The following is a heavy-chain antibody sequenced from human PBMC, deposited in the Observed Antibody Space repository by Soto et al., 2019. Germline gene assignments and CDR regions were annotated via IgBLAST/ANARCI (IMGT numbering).Heavy chain of an antibody. CDR2: INTYNGNT. Sequence: QVQLVQSGAEVKNPGASVKVSCKASGYTFTRYGIGWARQAPGQGLEWMGWINTYNGNTNYAQNVQGRVTLTTDTATSTAYMELRSLRSNDTAIYYCAMVDVYVTPSPPDGWGQGTTVIVSS. J-gene: IGHJ6*02. D-gene: IGHD3-16*01. V-gene: IGHV1-18*01. CDR3: AMVDVYVTPSPPDG. CDR1: GYTFTRYG.